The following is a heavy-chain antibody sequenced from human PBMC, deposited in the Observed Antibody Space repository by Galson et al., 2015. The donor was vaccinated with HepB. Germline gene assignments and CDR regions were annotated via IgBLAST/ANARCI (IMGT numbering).Heavy chain of an antibody. CDR2: ISGSGGST. D-gene: IGHD4-11*01. J-gene: IGHJ4*02. Sequence: SLRLSCEASGFTFSSYAMSWVRQAPGKGLEWVPAISGSGGSTYYADSVKGRFTISRDNSKNTLYLQMNSLRAEDTAVYYCAKVATVTIFFDCWGQGTLVTVSS. V-gene: IGHV3-23*01. CDR3: AKVATVTIFFDC. CDR1: GFTFSSYA.